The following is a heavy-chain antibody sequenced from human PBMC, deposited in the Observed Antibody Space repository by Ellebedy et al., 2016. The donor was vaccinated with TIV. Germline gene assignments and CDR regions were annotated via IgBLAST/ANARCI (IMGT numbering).Heavy chain of an antibody. J-gene: IGHJ2*01. CDR2: IYHSGST. CDR1: GGSISSGGYS. CDR3: ASLYYYDSSGYLAWYFDL. V-gene: IGHV4-30-2*01. Sequence: SETLSLTCAVSGGSISSGGYSWSWIRQPPGKGLEWIGYIYHSGSTNYNPSLKSRVTISVDTSKNQFSLKLSSVTAADTAVYYCASLYYYDSSGYLAWYFDLWGRGTLVTVSS. D-gene: IGHD3-22*01.